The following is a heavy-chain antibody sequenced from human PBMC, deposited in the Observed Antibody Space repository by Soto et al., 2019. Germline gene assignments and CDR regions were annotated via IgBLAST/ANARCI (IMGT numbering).Heavy chain of an antibody. V-gene: IGHV3-33*01. CDR1: GFTFSSYG. CDR2: IWYDGSNK. D-gene: IGHD6-19*01. CDR3: ARDDHSGWSYEYFQH. Sequence: GGSLRLSCAASGFTFSSYGMHWVRQAPGKGLEWVAVIWYDGSNKYYADSVKGRFTISRDNSKNTLYLQMNSLRAEDTAVYYCARDDHSGWSYEYFQHWGQGTLVTVSS. J-gene: IGHJ1*01.